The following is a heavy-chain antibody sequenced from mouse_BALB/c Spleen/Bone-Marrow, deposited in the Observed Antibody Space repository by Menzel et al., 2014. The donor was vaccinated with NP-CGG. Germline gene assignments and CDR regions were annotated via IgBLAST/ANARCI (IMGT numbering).Heavy chain of an antibody. V-gene: IGHV1S29*02. CDR1: GYTFTDYN. D-gene: IGHD1-1*02. J-gene: IGHJ2*01. Sequence: VQLQQSGPELVKPGASVKISCKASGYTFTDYNIHWVKQNHGRSLEWIGYIYPYNGVTGYNQKFKNKATLTADISSTTAYMELRSLTSEGSAVYFCTIYDYWGLGTTLTVSS. CDR3: TIYDY. CDR2: IYPYNGVT.